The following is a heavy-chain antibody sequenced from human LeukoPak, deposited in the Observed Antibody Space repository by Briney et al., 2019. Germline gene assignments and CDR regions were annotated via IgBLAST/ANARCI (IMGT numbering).Heavy chain of an antibody. Sequence: ASVKVSCKASGYTFTSYYMHWVRQAPGQGLEWMGIINPSGGSTSYAQKFQGRVTMTRDMSTSTVYMELSSLRSEDTAVYYCARGDCSSTSCYAAYYYYMDVWGKGTTVTVSS. J-gene: IGHJ6*03. V-gene: IGHV1-46*01. CDR1: GYTFTSYY. CDR3: ARGDCSSTSCYAAYYYYMDV. D-gene: IGHD2-2*01. CDR2: INPSGGST.